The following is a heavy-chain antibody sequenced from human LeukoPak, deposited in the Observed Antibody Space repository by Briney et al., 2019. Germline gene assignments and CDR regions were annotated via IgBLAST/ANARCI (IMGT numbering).Heavy chain of an antibody. CDR2: INPTGGST. Sequence: ASVKVSCKASGYTFTSYYMHWARQAPGQGLEWMGLINPTGGSTGYAQKFQGRVTMTRDMSTSTDYMELGSLRSEDTAIYYCARDNSVGDNAWWFDPWGQGTLVTVSS. V-gene: IGHV1-46*01. CDR3: ARDNSVGDNAWWFDP. CDR1: GYTFTSYY. D-gene: IGHD1-26*01. J-gene: IGHJ5*02.